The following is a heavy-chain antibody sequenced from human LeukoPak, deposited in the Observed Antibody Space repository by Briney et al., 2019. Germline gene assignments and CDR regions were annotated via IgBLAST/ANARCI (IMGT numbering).Heavy chain of an antibody. CDR3: ARDLGCTNGVCDIKWFDP. J-gene: IGHJ5*02. V-gene: IGHV1-69*05. Sequence: SVKVSCKAPGGTFSSYAISWVRQAPGQGLEWMGGIIPIFGTANYAQKFQGRVTITTDESTSTAYMELSSLRSEDTAVYYCARDLGCTNGVCDIKWFDPWGQGTLVTVSS. D-gene: IGHD2-8*01. CDR1: GGTFSSYA. CDR2: IIPIFGTA.